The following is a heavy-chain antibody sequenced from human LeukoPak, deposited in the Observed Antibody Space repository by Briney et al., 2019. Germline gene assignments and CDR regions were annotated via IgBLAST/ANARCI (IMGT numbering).Heavy chain of an antibody. CDR2: IRSKAYGGTT. V-gene: IGHV3-49*04. CDR3: TREYSYGFDY. J-gene: IGHJ4*02. CDR1: GFTFGDYA. D-gene: IGHD5-18*01. Sequence: PGRSLRLSCTASGFTFGDYAMSWVRQAPGKGLEWVGFIRSKAYGGTTEYAASVKGRFTISRDDSKSIAYLQMNSLKTEDTAVYYCTREYSYGFDYWGQGTLVTVSS.